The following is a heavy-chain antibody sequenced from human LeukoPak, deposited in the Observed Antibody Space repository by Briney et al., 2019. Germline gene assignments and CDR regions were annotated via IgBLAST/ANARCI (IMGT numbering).Heavy chain of an antibody. CDR3: ARERTTTVVKYGLDV. D-gene: IGHD4-23*01. CDR1: GFTVSTNY. V-gene: IGHV3-66*01. CDR2: IYSGDNT. Sequence: PGGSLSLSCAASGFTVSTNYMNWVRQAPGKGLEWGSIIYSGDNTYYADSVKGRFTISRDNSKNTLYLQMNSLRVEDTAVYYCARERTTTVVKYGLDVWGQGTTVAVPS. J-gene: IGHJ6*02.